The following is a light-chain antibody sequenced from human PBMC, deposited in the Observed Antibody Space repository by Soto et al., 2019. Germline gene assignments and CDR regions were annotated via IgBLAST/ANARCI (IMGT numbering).Light chain of an antibody. CDR2: AAS. V-gene: IGKV1-39*01. Sequence: EIQMPQSPSSLSASVVYIVTITFLASQSISSYLNWYQQKPGKAPKLLIYAASSLQSGVPSRFSGSGSGTDFTLTISSLQPEDFATYYCQKSYSTPINCGQGKRREIK. J-gene: IGKJ5*01. CDR3: QKSYSTPIN. CDR1: QSISSY.